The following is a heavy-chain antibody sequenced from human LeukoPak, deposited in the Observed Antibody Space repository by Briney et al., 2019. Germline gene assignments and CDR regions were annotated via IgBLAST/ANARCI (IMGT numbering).Heavy chain of an antibody. Sequence: PSQTLSLTCTVSGGSISSGSYYWRWIRQPAGKGLEWIGRIYTSGSTNYNPSLKSRVTISVDTSKNQFSLKLSSVTAADTAVYYCARDPYYDILTGLFEDWGQGTLVTVSS. V-gene: IGHV4-61*02. CDR3: ARDPYYDILTGLFED. J-gene: IGHJ4*02. D-gene: IGHD3-9*01. CDR1: GGSISSGSYY. CDR2: IYTSGST.